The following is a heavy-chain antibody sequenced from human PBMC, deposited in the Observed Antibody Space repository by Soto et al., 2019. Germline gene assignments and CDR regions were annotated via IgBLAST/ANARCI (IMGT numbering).Heavy chain of an antibody. CDR3: AMSLGATGTFLFEY. V-gene: IGHV3-23*01. D-gene: IGHD6-13*01. J-gene: IGHJ4*02. Sequence: PGGSLRLSCAASGFTFSSYVMSWVRQAPGKGLEWLSGLSGDAVNTYYADPVKGRFTISRDNSRNTLYLQMNSLRAEDTAVYHCAMSLGATGTFLFEYWGQGTPVTVSS. CDR1: GFTFSSYV. CDR2: LSGDAVNT.